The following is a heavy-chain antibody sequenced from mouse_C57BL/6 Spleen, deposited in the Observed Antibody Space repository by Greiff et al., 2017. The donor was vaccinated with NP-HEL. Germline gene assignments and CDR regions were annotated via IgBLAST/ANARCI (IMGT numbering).Heavy chain of an antibody. J-gene: IGHJ4*01. V-gene: IGHV1-22*01. CDR2: INPNNGGT. CDR3: ARSPASMDY. CDR1: GYTFTDYN. Sequence: VEPGASVKMSCKASGYTFTDYNMHWVKQSHGKSLEWIGYINPNNGGTSYNQKFKGKATLTVNKSSSTAYMELRSLTSEDSAVYYCARSPASMDYWGQGTSVTVSS.